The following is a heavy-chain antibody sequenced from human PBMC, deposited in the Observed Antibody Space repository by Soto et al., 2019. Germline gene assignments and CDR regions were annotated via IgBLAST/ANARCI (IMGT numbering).Heavy chain of an antibody. CDR1: GFTVSNLY. J-gene: IGHJ4*02. V-gene: IGHV3-66*01. CDR2: ISSGGST. D-gene: IGHD3-3*01. Sequence: EVQLVESGGGLVQPGGSLRLSCAASGFTVSNLYMTWVRQAPGKGLQWVAVISSGGSTYYADSVKGRCTISRDNSKNTLYREMNSLRAEDMAVYYCARDTLGGAYDCWHWGQGTLVTVSS. CDR3: ARDTLGGAYDCWH.